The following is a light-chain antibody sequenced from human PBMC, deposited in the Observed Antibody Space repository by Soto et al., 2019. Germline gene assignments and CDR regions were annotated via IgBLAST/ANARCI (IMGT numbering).Light chain of an antibody. V-gene: IGKV1-39*01. CDR2: AAS. Sequence: IQMTQSPSSLSAYVGDRLTITCRASQSISSYLNWYQQKPGKAPKLLIYAASTLQSGVPSRFSGSGSGTDVTLTVSSLQPEDFATYYCQQSYSTPRTFGHGTKVEIK. CDR1: QSISSY. CDR3: QQSYSTPRT. J-gene: IGKJ1*01.